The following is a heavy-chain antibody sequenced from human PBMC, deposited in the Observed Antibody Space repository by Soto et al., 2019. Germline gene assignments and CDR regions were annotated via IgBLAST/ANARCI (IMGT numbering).Heavy chain of an antibody. V-gene: IGHV5-51*01. D-gene: IGHD1-26*01. CDR2: IYPGDSDT. J-gene: IGHJ6*02. CDR3: ARHVGSWTHYYYYGMDV. CDR1: GYSFTSYW. Sequence: GESLKISCKGSGYSFTSYWIGWVRQMPGKGLEWMGIIYPGDSDTRYSPSFQGQVTISADKSISTAYLQWSSLKASDTAMYYCARHVGSWTHYYYYGMDVWGQGTTVTVPS.